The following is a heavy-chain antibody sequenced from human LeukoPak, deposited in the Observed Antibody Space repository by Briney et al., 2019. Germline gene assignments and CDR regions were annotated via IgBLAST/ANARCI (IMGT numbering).Heavy chain of an antibody. CDR2: IYHSGST. CDR1: GGSISSGGYS. D-gene: IGHD2-15*01. Sequence: PSETLSLTCAVSGGSISSGGYSWSWIRQPPGKGLEWIGYIYHSGSTYYNPSLKSRVTISVDRSKNQFSLKLSSVTAADTAVYYCARLFVVVVAATRPMPYFDYWGQGTLVTVSS. J-gene: IGHJ4*02. CDR3: ARLFVVVVAATRPMPYFDY. V-gene: IGHV4-30-2*01.